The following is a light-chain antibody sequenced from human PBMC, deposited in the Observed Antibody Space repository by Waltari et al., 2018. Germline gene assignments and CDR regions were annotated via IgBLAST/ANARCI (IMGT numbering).Light chain of an antibody. Sequence: ELAVTQSPGTLFLSPGEGATLSCSASQSVSRTLAWYQQKPGQAPRLLIYGASSRATGIPVRFSGSVSGTDFSLTISRLGPDDSAVYCCQHYVSLQATFGQGT. CDR1: QSVSRT. V-gene: IGKV3-20*01. CDR2: GAS. J-gene: IGKJ1*01. CDR3: QHYVSLQAT.